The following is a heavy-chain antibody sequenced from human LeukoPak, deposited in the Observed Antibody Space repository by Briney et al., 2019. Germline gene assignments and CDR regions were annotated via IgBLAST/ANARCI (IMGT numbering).Heavy chain of an antibody. V-gene: IGHV3-23*01. Sequence: GGALRLSCAASGFTFSSYAMSWVRQAPGKGLEWVSAISGSGGSTYYADSVKGRFTISRDNSKNTLYLQMNSLRAEDTAVYYCAKVGSSWPSSFDYWGQGTLVTVSS. CDR3: AKVGSSWPSSFDY. CDR2: ISGSGGST. CDR1: GFTFSSYA. J-gene: IGHJ4*02. D-gene: IGHD6-13*01.